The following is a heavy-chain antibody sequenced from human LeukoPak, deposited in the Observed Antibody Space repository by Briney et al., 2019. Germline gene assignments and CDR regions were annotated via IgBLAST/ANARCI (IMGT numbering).Heavy chain of an antibody. CDR2: ISYDGSNK. CDR1: GFTFSSYS. V-gene: IGHV3-30*03. Sequence: HPGGSLRLSCAASGFTFSSYSMHWVRQAPGKGLEWVAVISYDGSNKYYADSVKGRFTISRDNSKNTLYLQMNSLRAEDTAVYYCARDGPRSRGYSGYEHYYYYMHVWGKGTTVTVSS. CDR3: ARDGPRSRGYSGYEHYYYYMHV. J-gene: IGHJ6*03. D-gene: IGHD5-12*01.